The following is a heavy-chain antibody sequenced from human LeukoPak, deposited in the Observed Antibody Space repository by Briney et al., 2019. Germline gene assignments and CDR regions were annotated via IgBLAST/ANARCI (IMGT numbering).Heavy chain of an antibody. CDR2: IYSGGST. D-gene: IGHD2-2*01. CDR1: GFTVSSNY. Sequence: TGGSLRLSCAASGFTVSSNYMSWVRQAPGKGLEWVSVIYSGGSTYYADSVKGRFTISRDNSKNTLYLQMNSLRAEDTAVYYCAKDRRSGLYCSSTSCTWGQGTLVTVSS. CDR3: AKDRRSGLYCSSTSCT. J-gene: IGHJ5*02. V-gene: IGHV3-66*02.